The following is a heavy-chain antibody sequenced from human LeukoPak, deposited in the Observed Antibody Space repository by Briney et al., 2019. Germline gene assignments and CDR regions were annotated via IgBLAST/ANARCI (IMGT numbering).Heavy chain of an antibody. CDR2: IYSAGST. V-gene: IGHV3-66*02. D-gene: IGHD1-26*01. CDR3: ARWGGGSYLYFDY. J-gene: IGHJ4*02. CDR1: GFTFSSYA. Sequence: PGGSLRLSCAASGFTFSSYAMSWVRQAPGKGLEWVSSIYSAGSTYYADSVKGRFTISRDSSTNTVYLQMNSLRTEDTAVYFCARWGGGSYLYFDYWGQGTLVTVSS.